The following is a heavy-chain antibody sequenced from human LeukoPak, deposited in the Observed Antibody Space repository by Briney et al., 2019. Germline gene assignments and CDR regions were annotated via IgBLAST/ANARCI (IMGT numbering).Heavy chain of an antibody. Sequence: SVKVSCKASGGTFSSYAISWVRQAPGQGLEWMGRIIPIFGTANYAQKFQGRVTITTDESTSTAYMELSSLRSEDTAVYYCARGGYYGSESYYKLGENWFDPWGQGTLVTVSS. CDR3: ARGGYYGSESYYKLGENWFDP. CDR1: GGTFSSYA. J-gene: IGHJ5*02. D-gene: IGHD3-10*01. CDR2: IIPIFGTA. V-gene: IGHV1-69*05.